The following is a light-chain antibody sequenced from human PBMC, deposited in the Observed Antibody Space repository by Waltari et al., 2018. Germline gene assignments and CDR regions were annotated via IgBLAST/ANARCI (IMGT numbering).Light chain of an antibody. Sequence: EIVLTQSPGTLSLSPGERATLSCRASQSVSSSYLAWYQQKPGQAPRLPIYAASSRATGIPDRFSGSGSGTDFTLTISRLEPEDFAVYYCQQYGNSPPFWTFGQGTKVEIK. CDR3: QQYGNSPPFWT. V-gene: IGKV3-20*01. CDR1: QSVSSSY. CDR2: AAS. J-gene: IGKJ1*01.